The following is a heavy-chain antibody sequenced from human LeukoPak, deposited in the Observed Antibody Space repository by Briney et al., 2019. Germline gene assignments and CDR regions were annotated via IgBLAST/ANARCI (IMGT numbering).Heavy chain of an antibody. CDR1: GFYFTTYA. Sequence: PGGSLRLSCAASGFYFTTYAMSWVRQAPGGGPEWGSSTRGGGETFYADSGKGRFNLPRNESRNRVDFKMNNLRVEATAIYSCAKANWVSNADAVWWGQGTQVTVSS. J-gene: IGHJ4*01. CDR2: TRGGGET. CDR3: AKANWVSNADAVW. V-gene: IGHV3-23*01. D-gene: IGHD1-1*01.